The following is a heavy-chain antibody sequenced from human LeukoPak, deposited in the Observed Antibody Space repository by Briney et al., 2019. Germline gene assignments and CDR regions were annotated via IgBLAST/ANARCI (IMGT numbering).Heavy chain of an antibody. V-gene: IGHV3-30*02. CDR2: IWYDGSNK. Sequence: GGSLRLSCAASGFTFSSYGMQLVLQAPSKRLECVAFIWYDGSNKYYADSVKGRFTISRDNSKNTLYLQMNSLRAEDTAVYYCAKDLWTYYYDSSGAAHAFDIWGQGTMVTVSS. CDR3: AKDLWTYYYDSSGAAHAFDI. CDR1: GFTFSSYG. D-gene: IGHD3-22*01. J-gene: IGHJ3*02.